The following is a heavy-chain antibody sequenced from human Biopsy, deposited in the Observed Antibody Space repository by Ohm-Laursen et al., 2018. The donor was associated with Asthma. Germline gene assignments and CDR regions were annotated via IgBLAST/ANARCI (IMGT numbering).Heavy chain of an antibody. J-gene: IGHJ4*02. CDR3: ARSYCGGDCYSPFDY. D-gene: IGHD2-21*01. V-gene: IGHV1-69*13. Sequence: VKVSCKASGGTFSSDAISWVRQAPGQGLEWMGGIMPIFGTPNYAQQFQHRLTITADDSTTTVYMELSSLTLEDTAVYFCARSYCGGDCYSPFDYWGQGSLVTVSS. CDR2: IMPIFGTP. CDR1: GGTFSSDA.